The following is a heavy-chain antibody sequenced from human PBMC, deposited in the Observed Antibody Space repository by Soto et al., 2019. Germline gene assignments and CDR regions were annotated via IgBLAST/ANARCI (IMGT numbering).Heavy chain of an antibody. J-gene: IGHJ6*02. Sequence: PSETLSLTCTVSGGSISSYYWSWIRQPPGKGLEWIGYIYYSGSTNYNPSLKSRVTISVDTSKNQFSLKLSSVTAADKAVYYCASSNIAATGFYYYGMDVWGRGTTVTVSS. CDR3: ASSNIAATGFYYYGMDV. CDR1: GGSISSYY. V-gene: IGHV4-59*01. CDR2: IYYSGST. D-gene: IGHD6-13*01.